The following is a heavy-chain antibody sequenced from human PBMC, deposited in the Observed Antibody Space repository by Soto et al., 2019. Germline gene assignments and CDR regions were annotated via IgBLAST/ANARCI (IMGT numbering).Heavy chain of an antibody. V-gene: IGHV3-23*01. CDR1: GFTFSSDA. J-gene: IGHJ4*02. CDR2: ISGSGGST. CDR3: GKDLAVAARFWHY. Sequence: EVQLLESGGGLVQPGGSLRLSCAASGFTFSSDAMSWVRQAPGKGLEWVSAISGSGGSTYYADSVKGRFTISRDNSKQTLYLQMTSLRAEDTAEYYCGKDLAVAARFWHYWGQGTLVTVSS. D-gene: IGHD6-6*01.